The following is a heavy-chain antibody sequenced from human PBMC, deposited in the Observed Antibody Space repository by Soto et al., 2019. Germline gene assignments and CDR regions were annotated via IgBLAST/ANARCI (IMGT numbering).Heavy chain of an antibody. CDR3: ARDRPTSSIRARDYYYAMDV. Sequence: ASVKVSCKASCYSFITYGISWVRQAPGQGLEWMGWISTYNGNTKYAQKLQGRVTMTTDTSTTTGYMELRSLRSDDTAVYYCARDRPTSSIRARDYYYAMDVWGQGTTVTVSS. CDR2: ISTYNGNT. V-gene: IGHV1-18*01. D-gene: IGHD6-6*01. CDR1: CYSFITYG. J-gene: IGHJ6*02.